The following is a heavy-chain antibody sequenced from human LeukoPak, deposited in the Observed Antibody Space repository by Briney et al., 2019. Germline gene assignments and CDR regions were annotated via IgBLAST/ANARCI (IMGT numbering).Heavy chain of an antibody. CDR1: GFVFSSFW. D-gene: IGHD4-23*01. CDR3: AKDQGQAVVPRRFDY. J-gene: IGHJ4*02. V-gene: IGHV3-7*03. CDR2: IKRDGSDK. Sequence: GGSLRLSCAASGFVFSSFWMTWVRQAPGKGLEWVANIKRDGSDKYYLDSVKGRFTISRDNAKNSLFLQMNSLRAEDTAVYYCAKDQGQAVVPRRFDYWGQGTLVTVSS.